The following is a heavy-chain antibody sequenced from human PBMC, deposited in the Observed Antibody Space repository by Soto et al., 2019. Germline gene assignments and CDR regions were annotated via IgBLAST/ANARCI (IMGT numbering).Heavy chain of an antibody. CDR3: ARSGSSWNLRDFHS. J-gene: IGHJ4*02. Sequence: QVQLVQSGGEVKKPGASVKVSCKASAYTFTNYGISWVRQGPGQGLGWMGWIRAYNGNINYAQKFRVRVTLTTESSTRSAYWEVRILRSDDTAVYYCARSGSSWNLRDFHSWGQGTLVTVSS. V-gene: IGHV1-18*01. CDR2: IRAYNGNI. CDR1: AYTFTNYG. D-gene: IGHD6-13*01.